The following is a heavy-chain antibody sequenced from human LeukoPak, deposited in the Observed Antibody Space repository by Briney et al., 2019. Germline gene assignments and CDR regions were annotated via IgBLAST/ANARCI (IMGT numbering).Heavy chain of an antibody. Sequence: SETLSLTCTVSGGSISSSSYYWSWIRQPPGKGLEWIGEINHSGSTNYNPSLKSRVTISVDTSKNQFSLKLSSVTAADTAVYYCARRLWFGELFRKEHDYWGQGTLVTVSS. J-gene: IGHJ4*02. D-gene: IGHD3-10*01. CDR1: GGSISSSSYY. CDR2: INHSGST. CDR3: ARRLWFGELFRKEHDY. V-gene: IGHV4-39*07.